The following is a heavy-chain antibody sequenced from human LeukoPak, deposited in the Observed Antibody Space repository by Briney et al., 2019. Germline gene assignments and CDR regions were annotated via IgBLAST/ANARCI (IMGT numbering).Heavy chain of an antibody. CDR3: ARAVAGIFWFDP. Sequence: PGGSLRLSCAASGFTFSSYAISWVRQAPGKGLEWVSAISGSGGSTYYTDSMKGRFTISRDNSKNTLFLQMNSLRAEDTAVYYCARAVAGIFWFDPWGQGTLVTVSS. V-gene: IGHV3-23*01. D-gene: IGHD6-19*01. CDR2: ISGSGGST. J-gene: IGHJ5*02. CDR1: GFTFSSYA.